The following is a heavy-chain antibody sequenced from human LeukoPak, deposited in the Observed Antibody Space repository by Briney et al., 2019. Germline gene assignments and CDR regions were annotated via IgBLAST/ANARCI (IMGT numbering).Heavy chain of an antibody. D-gene: IGHD3-10*01. CDR3: ARAHYYGSGSPYGMDV. J-gene: IGHJ6*02. CDR1: GLTFNNYA. Sequence: GGSLRLSCAASGLTFNNYAMSWVRQAPGKGLEWVSVIYSGGSTYYADSVKGRFTISRDNSKNTLYLQMNSLRAEDTAVYYCARAHYYGSGSPYGMDVWGQGTTVTVSS. CDR2: IYSGGST. V-gene: IGHV3-53*01.